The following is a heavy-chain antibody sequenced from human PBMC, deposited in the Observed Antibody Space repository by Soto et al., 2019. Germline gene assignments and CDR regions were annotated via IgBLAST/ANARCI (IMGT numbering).Heavy chain of an antibody. CDR3: ARDSSSRGLFDP. D-gene: IGHD6-6*01. J-gene: IGHJ5*02. Sequence: QVQLVQSGAEVKKPGSSVKVSCKASGGTFSSYAISWVRQAPGQGLEWMGGIIPIFGTANYAQKFQGRVTITADESTSTAYIEPSSLISEDAAVYYCARDSSSRGLFDPWGQGTLVNGSS. V-gene: IGHV1-69*01. CDR1: GGTFSSYA. CDR2: IIPIFGTA.